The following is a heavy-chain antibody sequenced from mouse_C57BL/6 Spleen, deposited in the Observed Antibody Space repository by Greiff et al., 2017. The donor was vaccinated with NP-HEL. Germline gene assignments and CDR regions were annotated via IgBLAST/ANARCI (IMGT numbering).Heavy chain of an antibody. CDR1: GYAFTNYL. Sequence: VQLQQSGAELVRPGTSVKVSCKASGYAFTNYLIEWVKQRPGQGLEWIGVINPGSGGTNYNEKFKGKATLTADKSSSTAYMQLSSLTSEDSAVYFCERYGNPYAMDYWGQGTSVTVSS. V-gene: IGHV1-54*01. CDR2: INPGSGGT. D-gene: IGHD2-1*01. CDR3: ERYGNPYAMDY. J-gene: IGHJ4*01.